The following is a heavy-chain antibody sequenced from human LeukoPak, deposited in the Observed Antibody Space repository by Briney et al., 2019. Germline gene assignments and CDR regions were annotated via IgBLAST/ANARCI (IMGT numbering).Heavy chain of an antibody. CDR3: ARVGSGWSFLYGMDV. V-gene: IGHV1-69*13. CDR1: GGTFSSYA. D-gene: IGHD6-19*01. J-gene: IGHJ6*02. Sequence: SVKVSCKASGGTFSSYAISWVRQAPGQGLEWMGGIIPIFGTANYTQKFQGRVTITADESTSTAYMELSSLRSEDTAVYYCARVGSGWSFLYGMDVWGQGTTVTVSS. CDR2: IIPIFGTA.